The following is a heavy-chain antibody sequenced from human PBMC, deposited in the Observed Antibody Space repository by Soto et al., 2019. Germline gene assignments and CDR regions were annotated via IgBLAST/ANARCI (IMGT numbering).Heavy chain of an antibody. CDR2: VSSSSSYI. D-gene: IGHD2-2*01. J-gene: IGHJ4*02. CDR3: ARDGGSGTSCCHFDY. V-gene: IGHV3-21*01. Sequence: EVQLVESGGGLVKPGGSLRLSCAASGFTFSSYSMNWVRQAPGKGLEWVSSVSSSSSYIYYADSVKGRFTISRDNAKNSLYLQMNSLRAEDTAVYYCARDGGSGTSCCHFDYWGQGTLVTVSS. CDR1: GFTFSSYS.